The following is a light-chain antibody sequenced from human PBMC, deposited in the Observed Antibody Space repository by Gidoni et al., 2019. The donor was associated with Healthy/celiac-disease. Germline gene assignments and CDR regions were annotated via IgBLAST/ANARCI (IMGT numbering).Light chain of an antibody. CDR1: SSDVGGYNY. CDR3: SSYTSSSTPV. J-gene: IGLJ1*01. Sequence: QSALTQPASVSGSPGQSITISCTGPSSDVGGYNYVSWYQQHPGKAPKPMIDEVITRPSGFFNRFPGSKSCNTPSWTISGLQEGAGPVNYGSSYTSSSTPVFGPGTKFTAL. V-gene: IGLV2-14*01. CDR2: EVI.